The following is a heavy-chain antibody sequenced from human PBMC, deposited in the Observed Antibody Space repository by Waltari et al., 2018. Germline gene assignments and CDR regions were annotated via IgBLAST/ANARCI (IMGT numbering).Heavy chain of an antibody. CDR3: ARYDIQRGLDY. Sequence: QVQLQESGPGLVKPSQTLSLTCTVSGGSISSGGYYWSWIRQHPGKGLEWIGYIYYSVSTDYNPSLKSRVTISVDTSKNQFSLKLSSVTAADTAVYYCARYDIQRGLDYWGQGTLVTVSS. J-gene: IGHJ4*02. D-gene: IGHD3-9*01. V-gene: IGHV4-31*03. CDR1: GGSISSGGYY. CDR2: IYYSVST.